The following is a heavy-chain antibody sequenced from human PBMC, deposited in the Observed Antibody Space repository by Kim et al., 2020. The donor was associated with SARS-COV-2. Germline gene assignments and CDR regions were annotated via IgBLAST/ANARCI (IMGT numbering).Heavy chain of an antibody. CDR3: AGEQTRDPTTWPTSGFDY. D-gene: IGHD1-7*01. J-gene: IGHJ4*01. CDR1: GFTVSSNY. CDR2: IYSGGST. Sequence: GGSLRLSCAASGFTVSSNYMSWVHQAPGKGLEWVSVIYSGGSTYYSDSVKGRFTISRDDSKNTLYLQMNSLRADDTAVFYCAGEQTRDPTTWPTSGFDY. V-gene: IGHV3-53*01.